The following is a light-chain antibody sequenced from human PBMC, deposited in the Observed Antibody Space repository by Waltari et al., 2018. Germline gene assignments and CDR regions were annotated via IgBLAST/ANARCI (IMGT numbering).Light chain of an antibody. V-gene: IGKV3-20*01. CDR1: QRVGTS. Sequence: TLACRASQRVGTSLAWYQQKPGQAPRLLIYGASRRATGIPDRFSGSGSGTDFSLTISRLEPEDFAVYYCQHYVRLPATFGQGTKVEI. CDR2: GAS. J-gene: IGKJ1*01. CDR3: QHYVRLPAT.